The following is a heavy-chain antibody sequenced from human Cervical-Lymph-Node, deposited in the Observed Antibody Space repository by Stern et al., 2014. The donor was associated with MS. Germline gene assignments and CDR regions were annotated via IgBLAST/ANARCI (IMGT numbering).Heavy chain of an antibody. V-gene: IGHV5-51*01. Sequence: VQLVQSGAEMKKPGESLKISCKGSGYSFTLYWMRWVRQMPGKGLECMGISYPGNSATRYSPSFQGQVTISADKSISTAYLQWSSLKASDTAMYYCAALVRGSYFYWGQGTLVTVSS. CDR2: SYPGNSAT. CDR1: GYSFTLYW. D-gene: IGHD1-26*01. J-gene: IGHJ4*02. CDR3: AALVRGSYFY.